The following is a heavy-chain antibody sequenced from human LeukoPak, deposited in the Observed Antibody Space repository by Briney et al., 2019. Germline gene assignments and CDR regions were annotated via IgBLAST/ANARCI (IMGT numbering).Heavy chain of an antibody. CDR2: IYSGGTT. CDR3: ASSYDSSGYYFAQPDY. V-gene: IGHV3-53*05. D-gene: IGHD3-22*01. J-gene: IGHJ4*02. Sequence: GGSLRLSCEASGFTVSNNYMNWLRQAPGKGLEWVSLIYSGGTTNYADSVKGRFTISRDNSKNTLYLQMNSLRAEDTAVYYCASSYDSSGYYFAQPDYWGQGTLVTVSS. CDR1: GFTVSNNY.